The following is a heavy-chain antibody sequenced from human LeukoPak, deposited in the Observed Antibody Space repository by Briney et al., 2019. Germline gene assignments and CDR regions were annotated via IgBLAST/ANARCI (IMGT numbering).Heavy chain of an antibody. CDR1: GFTFSSYS. Sequence: GGSLRLSCAASGFTFSSYSMNWVRQAPGKGLEWVSSISSSSYIYYADSVKGRFTISRDNAKNSLYLQMNSLRAEDTAVYYCARVGYSSSSAFDIWGQGTMVTVSS. J-gene: IGHJ3*02. D-gene: IGHD6-6*01. V-gene: IGHV3-21*01. CDR2: ISSSSYI. CDR3: ARVGYSSSSAFDI.